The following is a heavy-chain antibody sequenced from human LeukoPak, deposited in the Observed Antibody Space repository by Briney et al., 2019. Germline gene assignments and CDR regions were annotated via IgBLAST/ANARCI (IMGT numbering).Heavy chain of an antibody. D-gene: IGHD3-3*01. CDR1: GGSISSYY. Sequence: SSETLSLTCTVSGGSISSYYWSWIRQPPGKGLEWIGYIYYSGSTNYNPSLKSRVPISIDTSKTQFSLKLSSVTGADTGVYYCARVRLTKAFDIWGQRTMV. J-gene: IGHJ3*02. CDR3: ARVRLTKAFDI. CDR2: IYYSGST. V-gene: IGHV4-59*01.